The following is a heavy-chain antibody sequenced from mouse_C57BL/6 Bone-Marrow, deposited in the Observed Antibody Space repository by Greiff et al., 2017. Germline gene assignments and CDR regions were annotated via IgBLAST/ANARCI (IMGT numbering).Heavy chain of an antibody. Sequence: EVQRVESGGDLVKPGGSLKLSCAASGFTFSSYGMSWVRQTPDKRLEWVATLSSGGSYTYYPDSVKGRFTISRDNAKNTLYLQMSSLKSEDTAMYYCARRGWLLRYWYFDVWGTGTTVTVSS. CDR1: GFTFSSYG. J-gene: IGHJ1*03. V-gene: IGHV5-6*01. D-gene: IGHD2-3*01. CDR2: LSSGGSYT. CDR3: ARRGWLLRYWYFDV.